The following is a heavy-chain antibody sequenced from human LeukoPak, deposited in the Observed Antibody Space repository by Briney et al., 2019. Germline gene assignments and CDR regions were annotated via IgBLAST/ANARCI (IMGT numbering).Heavy chain of an antibody. Sequence: ASVKVTCKVSGKSLSGLSTTWVRQAPGKGLEWMGGFDLEGNKMVYAQKFQGRVTMTEDTSTDTASMVLRSLTPEDTAVYYCAAVKVTMIEVLRFFQHWGQGTLVTVSS. CDR3: AAVKVTMIEVLRFFQH. V-gene: IGHV1-24*01. J-gene: IGHJ1*01. CDR1: GKSLSGLS. D-gene: IGHD3-22*01. CDR2: FDLEGNKM.